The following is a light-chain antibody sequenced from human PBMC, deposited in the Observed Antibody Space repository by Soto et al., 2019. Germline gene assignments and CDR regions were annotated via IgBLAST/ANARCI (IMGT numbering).Light chain of an antibody. CDR1: SSDVGGYNY. J-gene: IGLJ1*01. CDR3: SSYTGSRTLV. V-gene: IGLV2-14*01. CDR2: EVS. Sequence: QSALTQPASVSGSPGQSITISCTGTSSDVGGYNYVSWYQHHPGKAPKLMIYEVSNRPSGVSDRFSGSKSGNTASLTISGLQAEDEADYHCSSYTGSRTLVFGTGTKVTVL.